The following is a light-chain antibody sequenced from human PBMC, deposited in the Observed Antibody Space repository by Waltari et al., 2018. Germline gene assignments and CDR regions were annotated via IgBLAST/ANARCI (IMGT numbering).Light chain of an antibody. CDR3: QQYYSTPQA. CDR1: QSVTSE. V-gene: IGKV3-15*01. J-gene: IGKJ1*01. CDR2: GAS. Sequence: IVMTQSPATLSVSPGERATLSCRASQSVTSELAWYQQKPGQAPRLLIYGASTRATGIPDRFSGSGSGTDFTLTISSLQAEDVAVYYCQQYYSTPQAFGQGTKVEIK.